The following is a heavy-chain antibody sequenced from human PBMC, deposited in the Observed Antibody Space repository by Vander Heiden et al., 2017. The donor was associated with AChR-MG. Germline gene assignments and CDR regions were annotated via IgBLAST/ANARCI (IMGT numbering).Heavy chain of an antibody. CDR3: AKSGGRSEDI. D-gene: IGHD1-26*01. CDR1: GFTFDDYA. J-gene: IGHJ3*02. V-gene: IGHV3-9*01. CDR2: ISWNSGSI. Sequence: EVQLVESGGGLVQPGRSLRLSCAASGFTFDDYAMHWVRQAPGKGLEWVSGISWNSGSIGYADSVKGRFTISRDNAKNSLYLQMNSLRTEDTALYYCAKSGGRSEDIWGQGTMVTVSS.